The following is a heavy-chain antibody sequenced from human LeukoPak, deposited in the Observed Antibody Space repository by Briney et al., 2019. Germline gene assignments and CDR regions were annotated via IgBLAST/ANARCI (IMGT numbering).Heavy chain of an antibody. J-gene: IGHJ6*02. CDR1: GGTFSSFA. V-gene: IGHV1-69*04. CDR2: IIPLLGIA. Sequence: SVRVSCKASGGTFSSFAIIWVRQAPGQGLEWMGRIIPLLGIANSAQRFQGRVTITADKSTSTAYMELSSLRSEDTAVYYCARGLGDATNNGMDVWGQGTTVTVSS. D-gene: IGHD1-1*01. CDR3: ARGLGDATNNGMDV.